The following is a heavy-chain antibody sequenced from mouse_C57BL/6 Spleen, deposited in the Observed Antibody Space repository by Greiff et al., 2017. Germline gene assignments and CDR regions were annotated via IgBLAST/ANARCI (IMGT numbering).Heavy chain of an antibody. CDR1: GYTFTSYG. CDR2: IYPRSGNT. CDR3: ARRGDDYDEGSYYAMDY. V-gene: IGHV1-81*01. Sequence: VQLQQSGAELARPGASVKLSCKASGYTFTSYGISWVKQRTGQGLEWIGEIYPRSGNTYYNEKFKGKAPLTADKSSSTAYMELRSLTSEDSAVYFCARRGDDYDEGSYYAMDYWGQGTSVTVSS. D-gene: IGHD2-4*01. J-gene: IGHJ4*01.